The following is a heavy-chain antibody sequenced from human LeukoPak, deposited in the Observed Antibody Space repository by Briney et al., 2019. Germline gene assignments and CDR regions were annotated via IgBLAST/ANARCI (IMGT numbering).Heavy chain of an antibody. J-gene: IGHJ4*02. Sequence: GESLKISCTASGYSFTSYWIGWVRQMPGKGLEWMGIIDPSDSDTRYTPSFQGQVTISADKSLTTAYLQWNSLKASDTAMYYCARQTAMGRSGDYWGQGTLVIVSS. CDR3: ARQTAMGRSGDY. CDR2: IDPSDSDT. D-gene: IGHD5-18*01. V-gene: IGHV5-51*01. CDR1: GYSFTSYW.